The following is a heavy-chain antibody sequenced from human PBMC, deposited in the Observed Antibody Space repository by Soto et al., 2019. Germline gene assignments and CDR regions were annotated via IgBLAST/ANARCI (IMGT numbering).Heavy chain of an antibody. Sequence: HPGGSLRLCCAASGFTFSSYAMSWVRQAPGKGLEWVSAISGSGGSTYYADSVKGRFTISRDNSKNTLYLQMNSLRAEDTAVYYCAKAKALYGDYVPYYYYGMDVWGQGTTVTVSS. CDR3: AKAKALYGDYVPYYYYGMDV. J-gene: IGHJ6*02. D-gene: IGHD4-17*01. CDR2: ISGSGGST. CDR1: GFTFSSYA. V-gene: IGHV3-23*01.